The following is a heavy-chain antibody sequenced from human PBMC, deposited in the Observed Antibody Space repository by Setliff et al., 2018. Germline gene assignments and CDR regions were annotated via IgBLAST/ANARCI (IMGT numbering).Heavy chain of an antibody. J-gene: IGHJ6*03. V-gene: IGHV4-61*09. CDR2: VYTSWST. CDR3: ARMTGFQYIDV. D-gene: IGHD3-3*01. Sequence: SETLSLTCTVSGDSISSRPFYWGWFRQPAGKELEWIGQVYTSWSTIYNPSLKSRVTILLDTSKNQFSLTLTSVTAADTAVYYCARMTGFQYIDVWGKGTTVTVSS. CDR1: GDSISSRPFY.